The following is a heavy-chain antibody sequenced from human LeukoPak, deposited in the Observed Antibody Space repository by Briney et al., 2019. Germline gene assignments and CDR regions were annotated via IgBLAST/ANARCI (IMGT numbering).Heavy chain of an antibody. CDR3: ARDVGSHFGIIDY. J-gene: IGHJ4*02. CDR2: ISSNGGST. D-gene: IGHD1-26*01. V-gene: IGHV3-64*01. Sequence: SGGSLRLSCAASGFTFSSYAMHWVRQAPGKGLEYVSAISSNGGSTYYANSVKGRFTISRDNSKNTLYLQMGSLRAEDMAVYYCARDVGSHFGIIDYWGQGTLVTVSS. CDR1: GFTFSSYA.